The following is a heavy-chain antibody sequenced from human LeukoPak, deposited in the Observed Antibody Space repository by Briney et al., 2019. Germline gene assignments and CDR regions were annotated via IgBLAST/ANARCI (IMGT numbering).Heavy chain of an antibody. D-gene: IGHD2-15*01. Sequence: GESLKTSCKGSGYSFTSYWIGWGRQMPGKGLEWMGIIYPGDSDTRYSPSFQGQVTISADKSISTAYLQSSSLKASDTAMYYCARLEYCSGGSCYFSWFDPWGQGTLVTVSS. J-gene: IGHJ5*02. CDR2: IYPGDSDT. V-gene: IGHV5-51*01. CDR3: ARLEYCSGGSCYFSWFDP. CDR1: GYSFTSYW.